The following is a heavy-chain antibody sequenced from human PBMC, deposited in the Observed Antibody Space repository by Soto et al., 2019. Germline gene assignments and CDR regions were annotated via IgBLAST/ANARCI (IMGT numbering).Heavy chain of an antibody. V-gene: IGHV3-30-3*01. CDR2: ISYDGSNK. CDR3: AGAEVDY. CDR1: GFTFSSYD. Sequence: QVQLVESGGGVVQPGRSLRLSCAASGFTFSSYDMHWVRQAPGKGLEWVAVISYDGSNKYYADSVKGRFTISRDNSKNTLYLQMNSLRAEDTAVYYCAGAEVDYWGQGTLVTVSS. J-gene: IGHJ4*02.